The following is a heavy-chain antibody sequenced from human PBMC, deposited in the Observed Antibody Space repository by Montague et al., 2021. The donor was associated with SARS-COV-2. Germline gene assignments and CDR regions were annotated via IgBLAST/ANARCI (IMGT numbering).Heavy chain of an antibody. Sequence: SVILSCAASGFTFSSYAMHWVRQAPVKGLEWVAVISYDGSNKYYXDSVKGRFTISRDNSKNTLYLQMNSLRAEDTAVYYCARHGPFVVVTAIHDTFDIWGQGTMVTVSS. J-gene: IGHJ3*02. D-gene: IGHD2-21*02. CDR1: GFTFSSYA. CDR2: ISYDGSNK. V-gene: IGHV3-30-3*01. CDR3: ARHGPFVVVTAIHDTFDI.